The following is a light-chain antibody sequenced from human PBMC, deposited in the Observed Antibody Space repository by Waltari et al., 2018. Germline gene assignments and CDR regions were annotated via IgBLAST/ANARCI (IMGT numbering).Light chain of an antibody. V-gene: IGKV1-39*01. CDR2: AAS. CDR1: KSISSD. CDR3: QQSYSTPPT. J-gene: IGKJ4*01. Sequence: DIQMTQYPSSLSASVGDRVTITCRASKSISSDLNWYHQKPGKAPKLLIYAASSLQSGVPSRFSGSGSGTDFTLTISSLQPEDVATYYCQQSYSTPPTFGGGTKVEIK.